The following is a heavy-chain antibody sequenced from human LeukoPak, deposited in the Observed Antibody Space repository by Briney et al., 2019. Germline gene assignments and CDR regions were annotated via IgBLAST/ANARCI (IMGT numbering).Heavy chain of an antibody. CDR1: GFTFSSYA. D-gene: IGHD5-18*01. CDR2: ISGSGGST. Sequence: GGSLRPSCAASGFTFSSYAMSWVRQAPGKGLEWVSAISGSGGSTYYADSVKGRFTISRDNAKNSLYLQMNSLRAEDTAVYYCARERGYSYGSDYWGQGTLVTVSS. J-gene: IGHJ4*02. V-gene: IGHV3-23*01. CDR3: ARERGYSYGSDY.